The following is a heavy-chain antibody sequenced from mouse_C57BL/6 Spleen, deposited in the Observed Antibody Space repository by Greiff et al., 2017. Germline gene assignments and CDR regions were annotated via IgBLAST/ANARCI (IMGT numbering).Heavy chain of an antibody. D-gene: IGHD2-4*01. Sequence: VQLKESEGGLVQPGSSMKLSCTASGFTFSDYYMAWVRQVPEKGLEWVANINYDGSSTYYLDSLKSRFIISRDNAKNILYLQMSSLKSEDTATYYCARDGDYDGFAYWGQGTLVTVSA. CDR1: GFTFSDYY. V-gene: IGHV5-16*01. CDR2: INYDGSST. J-gene: IGHJ3*01. CDR3: ARDGDYDGFAY.